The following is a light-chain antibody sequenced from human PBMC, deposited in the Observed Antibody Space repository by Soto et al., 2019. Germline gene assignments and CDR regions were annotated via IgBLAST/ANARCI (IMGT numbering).Light chain of an antibody. V-gene: IGKV3-15*01. CDR1: QSVASD. CDR2: GVY. CDR3: EQYNDWPRST. J-gene: IGKJ4*01. Sequence: EIVMTQSPVTLSVSPGERVTLSCRASQSVASDLAWYQQKPGQAPRLLIYGVYTRASGVPPRFSGSGSGAAFAITISSLQTDDFAIYYCEQYNDWPRSTFGGGTRVEIK.